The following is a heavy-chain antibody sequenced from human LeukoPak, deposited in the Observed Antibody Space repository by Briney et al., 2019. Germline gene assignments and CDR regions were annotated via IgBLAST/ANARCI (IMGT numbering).Heavy chain of an antibody. J-gene: IGHJ4*02. Sequence: GGSLRLSCAASGFTFSSYAMHWVRQAPGKGLEWVAVISYDGSNKYYADSVKGRFTISRDNSKNTLYLQMNSLRAEDTAVYYCAKAKEWLREPDYWGQGTLVTVSS. V-gene: IGHV3-30-3*01. CDR3: AKAKEWLREPDY. D-gene: IGHD5-12*01. CDR1: GFTFSSYA. CDR2: ISYDGSNK.